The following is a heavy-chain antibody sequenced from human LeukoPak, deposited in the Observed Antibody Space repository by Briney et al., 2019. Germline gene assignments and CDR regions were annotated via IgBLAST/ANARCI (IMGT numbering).Heavy chain of an antibody. D-gene: IGHD5-12*01. CDR3: ARDSPSGGYGY. CDR1: GFTFSSYA. CDR2: ISSNGGST. J-gene: IGHJ4*02. V-gene: IGHV3-64*04. Sequence: GGSLRLSCSASGFTFSSYAMHWVRQAPGKGLEYVSAISSNGGSTYYADSVKGRFTISRDNSKNTLYLQMNSLRAEDTAVYYCARDSPSGGYGYWGQGTLVTVSS.